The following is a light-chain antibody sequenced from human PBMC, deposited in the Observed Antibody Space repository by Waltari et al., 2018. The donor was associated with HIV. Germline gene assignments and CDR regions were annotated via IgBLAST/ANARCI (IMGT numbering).Light chain of an antibody. V-gene: IGLV2-11*01. Sequence: QSALTQPRSVSGSPGQSVTISCTGTSIDVGGYNFVPWYQQHPGKAPKLMIYDVTKRPSGVPDRFSGSKSGNTASLTISGLQAEDEADYYCFSYATGSYWVFGGGTKLTAL. J-gene: IGLJ3*02. CDR2: DVT. CDR1: SIDVGGYNF. CDR3: FSYATGSYWV.